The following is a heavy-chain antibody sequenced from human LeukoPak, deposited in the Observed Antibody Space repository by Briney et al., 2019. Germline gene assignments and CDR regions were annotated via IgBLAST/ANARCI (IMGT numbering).Heavy chain of an antibody. CDR2: ISEDGSST. CDR3: ARGGQGYNPHDY. CDR1: GFTFSSYW. D-gene: IGHD5-24*01. J-gene: IGHJ4*02. V-gene: IGHV3-74*01. Sequence: PGGSLRLSCAASGFTFSSYWMHWVRQAPGKGLVWVSRISEDGSSTYYADSVKGRFTVSRDNSKNTLYLQMNGLRGEDTAVYYCARGGQGYNPHDYWGQGTLVTVSS.